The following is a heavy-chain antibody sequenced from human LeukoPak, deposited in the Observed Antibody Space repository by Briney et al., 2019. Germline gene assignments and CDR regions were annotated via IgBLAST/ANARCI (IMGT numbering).Heavy chain of an antibody. CDR3: AREPGPLYDL. CDR2: IYYTGTA. V-gene: IGHV4-59*01. Sequence: SETLSLTCTVSGGSISGYYWSWIRQPPGKGLEWIGYIYYTGTAIYNPFLESRVTMSIDTSKNHFSLNLISLTTSDTALYFCAREPGPLYDLWGRGTLVTVSS. D-gene: IGHD2-2*02. CDR1: GGSISGYY. J-gene: IGHJ2*01.